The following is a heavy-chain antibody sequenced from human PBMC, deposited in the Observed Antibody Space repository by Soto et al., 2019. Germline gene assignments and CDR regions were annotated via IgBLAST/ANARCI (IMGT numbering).Heavy chain of an antibody. CDR3: ARVSLVGPSGGRYFDY. CDR2: IKNKANSYTT. D-gene: IGHD1-26*01. Sequence: EVQLVESGGGLVQPGGSLRLSCAASGFTFSAHYMDWVLQAPGKGLEWVGRIKNKANSYTTEYAASVEGRFTISREDSQNYLYLQMNSLKTEDTAVYYCARVSLVGPSGGRYFDYWGQGSQVAVSS. CDR1: GFTFSAHY. J-gene: IGHJ4*02. V-gene: IGHV3-72*01.